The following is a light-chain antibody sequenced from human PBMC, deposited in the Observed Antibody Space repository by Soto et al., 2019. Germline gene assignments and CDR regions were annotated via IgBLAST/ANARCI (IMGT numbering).Light chain of an antibody. CDR3: SSYTSSSTLKV. CDR2: DVS. Sequence: QSVLTQPASVSGSPGQSITISCTGTSSDVGGYNYVSWYQQHPGKAPKLMIYDVSNRPSGVSNRFSGSKSGNTASLTISGLQAEDEADSYCSSYTSSSTLKVFGGGTKLTV. V-gene: IGLV2-14*01. J-gene: IGLJ2*01. CDR1: SSDVGGYNY.